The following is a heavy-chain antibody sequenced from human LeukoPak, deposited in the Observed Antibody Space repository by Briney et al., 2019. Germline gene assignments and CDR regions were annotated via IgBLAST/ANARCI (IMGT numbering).Heavy chain of an antibody. Sequence: GASVKVSCKASGYTFTSYDINWVRQAPGQGLEWMGWISAYNGNTNYAQKLLGRVTMTTDTSTSTAYMELRSLRSDDTAVYYCARVFSVTTDFDYWGQGTLVTVSS. CDR1: GYTFTSYD. D-gene: IGHD4-17*01. V-gene: IGHV1-18*01. J-gene: IGHJ4*02. CDR2: ISAYNGNT. CDR3: ARVFSVTTDFDY.